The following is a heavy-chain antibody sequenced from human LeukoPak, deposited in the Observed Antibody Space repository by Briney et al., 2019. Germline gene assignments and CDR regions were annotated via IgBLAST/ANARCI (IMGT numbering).Heavy chain of an antibody. J-gene: IGHJ4*02. CDR3: ARGKIWSPVYLSH. D-gene: IGHD3-10*01. V-gene: IGHV4-59*13. Sequence: PSETLSLTCTASGGSISSYYWSWIRQPPGKGLEWIGNIYSSGTTNYNPSLKSRVTISMDTSKNQFSLKLSSVTAADTAVYYCARGKIWSPVYLSHWGQGTLVTVSS. CDR1: GGSISSYY. CDR2: IYSSGTT.